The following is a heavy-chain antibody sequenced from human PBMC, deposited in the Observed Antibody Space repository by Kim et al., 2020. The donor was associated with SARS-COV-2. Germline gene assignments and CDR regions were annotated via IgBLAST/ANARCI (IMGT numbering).Heavy chain of an antibody. J-gene: IGHJ4*02. D-gene: IGHD6-13*01. V-gene: IGHV3-23*03. CDR3: AGHEVGPGSFTPPIDY. CDR1: GFTFSSYA. CDR2: IYSGGSST. Sequence: GGSLRLSCAASGFTFSSYAMSWVRQAPGKGLEWVSVIYSGGSSTYYADSVKGRFTISRDNSKNTLYLQMNSLRAEDTAVYYCAGHEVGPGSFTPPIDYWGQGTLVTVSS.